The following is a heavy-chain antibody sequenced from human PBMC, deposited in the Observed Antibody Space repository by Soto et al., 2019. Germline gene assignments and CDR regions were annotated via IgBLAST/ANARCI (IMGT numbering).Heavy chain of an antibody. CDR3: AKDYGDYTYYFVY. J-gene: IGHJ4*02. Sequence: EVQLVESGGGLVQPGRSLRLSCAASGFTFDDYAMHWVRQAPGKGLEWVSGISWNSGSIGYADSVKGRFTISRDNAKNSLYLQMNSLRAEDTALYYCAKDYGDYTYYFVYWGQGTLVTVSS. D-gene: IGHD4-17*01. CDR2: ISWNSGSI. V-gene: IGHV3-9*01. CDR1: GFTFDDYA.